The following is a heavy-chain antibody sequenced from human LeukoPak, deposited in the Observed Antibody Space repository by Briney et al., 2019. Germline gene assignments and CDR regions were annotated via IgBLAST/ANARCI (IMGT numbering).Heavy chain of an antibody. V-gene: IGHV1-69*05. CDR2: IIPIFGTA. J-gene: IGHJ4*02. CDR1: GGTFSSYA. D-gene: IGHD3-3*01. Sequence: SVKVSCKASGGTFSSYAISWVRQAPGQGLEWMGRIIPIFGTANYAQKFQGRVTITTDESTSTAYTELSSLRSEDTAVYYCARDYYDFWSGYMYWGQGTLVTVS. CDR3: ARDYYDFWSGYMY.